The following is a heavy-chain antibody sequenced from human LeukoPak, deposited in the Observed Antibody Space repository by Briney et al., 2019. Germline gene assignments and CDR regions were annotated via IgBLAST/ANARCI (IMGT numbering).Heavy chain of an antibody. D-gene: IGHD5-12*01. J-gene: IGHJ5*02. CDR3: ARGVGGYSGYDWFDP. CDR2: INHSGST. Sequence: SKTLSLTCAVYGGSFSGYYWSWIRQHPGKGLEWIGEINHSGSTNYNPSLKSRVTISVDTSKNQFALKLSSVTAADTAVYYCARGVGGYSGYDWFDPWGQGTLVTVSS. V-gene: IGHV4-34*01. CDR1: GGSFSGYY.